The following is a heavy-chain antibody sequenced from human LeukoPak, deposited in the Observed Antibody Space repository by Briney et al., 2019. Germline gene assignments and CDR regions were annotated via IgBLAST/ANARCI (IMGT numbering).Heavy chain of an antibody. J-gene: IGHJ3*02. CDR3: AREYVYFSRPGGAFDI. CDR2: IYYSGST. CDR1: GGSIAVNHYY. D-gene: IGHD3-16*01. Sequence: SETLSLTCSVSGGSIAVNHYYWGWIRLPPGKGLEWIGYIYYSGSTYYNPSLKSRVTISVDTSKNQFSLKLSSVTAADTAVYYCAREYVYFSRPGGAFDIWGQGTMVTVSS. V-gene: IGHV4-31*03.